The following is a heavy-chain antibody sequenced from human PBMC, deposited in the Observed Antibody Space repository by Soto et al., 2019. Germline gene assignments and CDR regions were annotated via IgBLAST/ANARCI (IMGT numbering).Heavy chain of an antibody. Sequence: ASVKVSCKASGYTFTGYYMHWVRQAPGQGLEWMGWINPNSGGTNYAQKFQGRVTMTRDTSISTAYMELSRLSSDDTAVYYWARDIRKSSSACYYYGMDVWGQGTTVTVSS. CDR2: INPNSGGT. V-gene: IGHV1-2*02. CDR3: ARDIRKSSSACYYYGMDV. D-gene: IGHD6-6*01. J-gene: IGHJ6*02. CDR1: GYTFTGYY.